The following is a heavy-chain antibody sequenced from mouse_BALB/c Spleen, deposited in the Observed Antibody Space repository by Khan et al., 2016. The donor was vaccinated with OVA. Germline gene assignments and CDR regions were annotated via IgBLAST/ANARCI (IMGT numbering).Heavy chain of an antibody. CDR1: GYTFPTYW. V-gene: IGHV1-7*01. J-gene: IGHJ2*01. Sequence: VQLQESGPELAKPGASVKMSCKASGYTFPTYWMPWVKQRPGQGLEWIGYINPTSGYTDYNEKFKDKATLSADKSSSTAYMQLSSLTSEDSAVYYCARDRIDYWGQGTTLTVSS. CDR3: ARDRIDY. CDR2: INPTSGYT.